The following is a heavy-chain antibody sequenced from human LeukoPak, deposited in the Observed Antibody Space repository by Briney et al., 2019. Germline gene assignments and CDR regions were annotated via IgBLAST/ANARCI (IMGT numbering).Heavy chain of an antibody. CDR2: IKQDGSEK. Sequence: GGSLRLSCSASEFSLSNFWMSWVRQAPGKGPEWVANIKQDGSEKYYVDSVKGRFTISRDNAETSLHLQMNSLRAEDTAVYYCARGGNHGDYWYFDLWGRGTLDTVSS. D-gene: IGHD4-17*01. CDR3: ARGGNHGDYWYFDL. CDR1: EFSLSNFW. J-gene: IGHJ2*01. V-gene: IGHV3-7*01.